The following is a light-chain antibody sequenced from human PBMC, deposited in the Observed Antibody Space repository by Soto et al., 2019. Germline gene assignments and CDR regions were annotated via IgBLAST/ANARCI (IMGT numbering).Light chain of an antibody. Sequence: DIQMTQSPSTLSASVGDRVTITCRASQSISSWLAWYQQKPGKAPNLLIYKASSLESGVPSRFSGSGSGTEVALTISSLQPDDFATYYCQRYNSYSYTFGQGTKLEIK. J-gene: IGKJ2*01. V-gene: IGKV1-5*03. CDR3: QRYNSYSYT. CDR2: KAS. CDR1: QSISSW.